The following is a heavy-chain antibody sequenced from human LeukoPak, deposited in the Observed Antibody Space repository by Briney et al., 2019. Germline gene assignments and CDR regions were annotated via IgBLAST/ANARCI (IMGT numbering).Heavy chain of an antibody. CDR1: GYSITSGYN. J-gene: IGHJ4*02. Sequence: PSETLSLTCAVSGYSITSGYNWAGTRNPPGQGLGWIGNIYHSGSTYYNASLKSRVTIPLDTPKNQCCLKRSSVTAADTVVYYCERSYSNYFFDYWGRGTLVTVSS. CDR2: IYHSGST. V-gene: IGHV4-38-2*01. CDR3: ERSYSNYFFDY. D-gene: IGHD4-11*01.